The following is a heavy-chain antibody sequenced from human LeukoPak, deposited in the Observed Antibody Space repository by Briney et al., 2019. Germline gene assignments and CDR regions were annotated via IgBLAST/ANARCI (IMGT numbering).Heavy chain of an antibody. V-gene: IGHV3-9*01. D-gene: IGHD5-12*01. CDR1: GFTFSSYA. CDR2: ISWNSGSI. Sequence: PGGSLRLSCAASGFTFSSYAMSWVRQAPGKGLEWVSGISWNSGSIGYADSVKGRFTISRDNAKNSLYLQMNSLRAEDTALYYCAKDSGYSGYDLSPGMDVWGQGTTVTVSS. J-gene: IGHJ6*02. CDR3: AKDSGYSGYDLSPGMDV.